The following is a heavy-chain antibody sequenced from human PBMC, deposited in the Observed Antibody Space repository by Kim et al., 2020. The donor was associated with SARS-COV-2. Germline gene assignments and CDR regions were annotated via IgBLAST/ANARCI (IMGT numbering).Heavy chain of an antibody. J-gene: IGHJ3*02. CDR1: GFTFSSYE. CDR3: NCRVVVVTDDAFDI. V-gene: IGHV3-48*03. CDR2: ISSSGSTI. D-gene: IGHD2-21*02. Sequence: GGSLRLSCAASGFTFSSYEMNWVRQAPGKGLEWVSYISSSGSTIYYADSVKGRFTISRDNAKNSLYLQMNSLRAEDTAVYHCNCRVVVVTDDAFDICGQG.